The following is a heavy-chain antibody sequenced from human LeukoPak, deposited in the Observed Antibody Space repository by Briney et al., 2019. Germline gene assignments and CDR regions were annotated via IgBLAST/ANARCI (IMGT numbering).Heavy chain of an antibody. CDR1: GFMLSSTW. Sequence: GGSLRLSCAASGFMLSSTWMHWVRQAPGKGLVWVSRINSDATSTSYADSVRGRFTISRDDAKNTMYLQMNSLRAEDTAMYYCVRGSPGYSSSWHAYWGQGTLVTVSS. CDR2: INSDATST. D-gene: IGHD6-13*01. J-gene: IGHJ4*02. CDR3: VRGSPGYSSSWHAY. V-gene: IGHV3-74*01.